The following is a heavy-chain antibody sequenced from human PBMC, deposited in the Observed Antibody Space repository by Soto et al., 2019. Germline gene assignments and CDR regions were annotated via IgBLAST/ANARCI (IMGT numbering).Heavy chain of an antibody. D-gene: IGHD6-13*01. V-gene: IGHV3-30*04. CDR2: ISYDGSNK. CDR3: ARDLSVAAAGQYYYYYMDV. J-gene: IGHJ6*03. Sequence: GGSLRLSCAASGFTFSSYAMHWVRQAPGKGLEWVAVISYDGSNKYYADSVKGRFTISRDNSKNTLYLQMNSLRAEDTAVYYWARDLSVAAAGQYYYYYMDVWGKGTTVTVSS. CDR1: GFTFSSYA.